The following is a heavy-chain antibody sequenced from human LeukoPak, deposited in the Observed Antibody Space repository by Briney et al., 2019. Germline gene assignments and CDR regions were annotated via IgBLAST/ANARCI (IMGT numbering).Heavy chain of an antibody. D-gene: IGHD3-22*01. CDR3: ARTYNYDTIGHYVDY. CDR1: GGSISSYY. V-gene: IGHV4-59*01. CDR2: IYYSGST. J-gene: IGHJ4*02. Sequence: PSETLSLTCTVSGGSISSYYWSWIRQPPGKGLEWIGYIYYSGSTSYNPSLRSRVTISLDTSKNQFSLILNSVTAADTAVYYCARTYNYDTIGHYVDYWGQGNLVTVSS.